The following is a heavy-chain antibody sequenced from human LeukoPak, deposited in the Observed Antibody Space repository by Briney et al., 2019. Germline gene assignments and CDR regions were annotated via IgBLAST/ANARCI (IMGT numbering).Heavy chain of an antibody. D-gene: IGHD6-19*01. CDR2: MNPNSGNT. V-gene: IGHV1-8*01. Sequence: ASVKVSCKASGYTFTSYDINWVRQATGQGLEWMGWMNPNSGNTGYAQKFQGRVTMTRNTSISTAYMELSSLRSEDTAVYYCARDTAVATDPHYYYGMDVWGQGTTVTVSS. J-gene: IGHJ6*02. CDR3: ARDTAVATDPHYYYGMDV. CDR1: GYTFTSYD.